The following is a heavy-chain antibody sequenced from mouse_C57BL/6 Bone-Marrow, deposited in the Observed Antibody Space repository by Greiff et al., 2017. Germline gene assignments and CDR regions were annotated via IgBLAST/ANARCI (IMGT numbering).Heavy chain of an antibody. V-gene: IGHV1-81*01. CDR1: GYTFTSYG. CDR2: IYPRSGNT. CDR3: ARPPLLRLYYFDY. Sequence: QVQLQQSGAELARPGASVKLSCKASGYTFTSYGISWVKQRTGQGLEWIGEIYPRSGNTYYNEKFKGKATLTADKSSSTAYMERRSLTSEDSAVYFCARPPLLRLYYFDYWGQGTTLTVSS. J-gene: IGHJ2*01. D-gene: IGHD1-1*01.